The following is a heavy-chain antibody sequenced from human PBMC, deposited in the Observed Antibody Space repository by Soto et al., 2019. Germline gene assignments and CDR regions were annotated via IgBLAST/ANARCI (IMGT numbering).Heavy chain of an antibody. CDR1: GFTFSSYA. D-gene: IGHD2-8*01. Sequence: GESLKISCAASGFTFSSYAMHWVRQAPGKGLEWVAVISYDGSNKYYADSVKGRFTISRDNSKNTLYLQMNSLRAEDTAVYYCAREGIVLMGGMDVWGQGTTVTVSS. V-gene: IGHV3-30-3*01. J-gene: IGHJ6*02. CDR3: AREGIVLMGGMDV. CDR2: ISYDGSNK.